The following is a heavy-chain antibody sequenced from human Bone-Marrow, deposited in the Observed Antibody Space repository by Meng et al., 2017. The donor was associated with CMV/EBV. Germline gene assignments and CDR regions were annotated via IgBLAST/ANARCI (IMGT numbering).Heavy chain of an antibody. D-gene: IGHD6-6*01. J-gene: IGHJ4*02. CDR1: GFTFSSYG. CDR3: AKDMRISSIAARSALEY. Sequence: GESLKISCAASGFTFSSYGMHWVRQAPGKGLEWVAFIRYDGSNKYYADSVKGRFTISRDNSKNTLYLQMNSLRAEDTAVYYCAKDMRISSIAARSALEYWGQGTLVTVSS. CDR2: IRYDGSNK. V-gene: IGHV3-30*02.